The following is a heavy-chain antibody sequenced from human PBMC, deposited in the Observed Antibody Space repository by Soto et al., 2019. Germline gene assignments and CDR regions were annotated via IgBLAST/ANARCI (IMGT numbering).Heavy chain of an antibody. J-gene: IGHJ4*02. CDR2: INPSGGHT. V-gene: IGHV1-46*01. D-gene: IGHD2-21*02. CDR1: GDTFTDYY. CDR3: ARGGHVVVVTAALDY. Sequence: QVQLMQSGAEVKKPGASVKVSCKASGDTFTDYYIHCVRQAPGQRLDWMGTINPSGGHTTYAQHFLGKVTIASDTSTITVYMELTSLMSDDTAIYSCARGGHVVVVTAALDYWGQGTLVTVSS.